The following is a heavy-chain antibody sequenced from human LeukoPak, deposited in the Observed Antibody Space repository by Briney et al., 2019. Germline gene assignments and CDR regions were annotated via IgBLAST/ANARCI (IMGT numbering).Heavy chain of an antibody. CDR2: ISCDGSNK. CDR1: GFTFSSYA. J-gene: IGHJ5*02. CDR3: ARNQPDDYGDYDGWFDP. D-gene: IGHD4-17*01. Sequence: TGRSLRLSCAASGFTFSSYAMHWVRQAPGKGPEWVAVISCDGSNKYYADSVKGRFTISRDNSKNTLYLQMNSLRAEDTAVYYCARNQPDDYGDYDGWFDPWGQGTLVTVSS. V-gene: IGHV3-30-3*01.